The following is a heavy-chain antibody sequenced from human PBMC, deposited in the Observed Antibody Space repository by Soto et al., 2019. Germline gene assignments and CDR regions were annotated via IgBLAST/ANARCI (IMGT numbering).Heavy chain of an antibody. CDR1: GYTFTSYG. CDR3: ACSETYYYDSSGYYAFDY. V-gene: IGHV1-18*01. D-gene: IGHD3-22*01. J-gene: IGHJ4*02. CDR2: ISAYNGNT. Sequence: QVQLVQSGAEVKKPGASVKVSCKASGYTFTSYGISWVRQAPGQGLEWMGWISAYNGNTNYAQKLQGRVTMTTDTSTSTAYMELRSLRSDDTAVYYCACSETYYYDSSGYYAFDYWGQGTLVTVSS.